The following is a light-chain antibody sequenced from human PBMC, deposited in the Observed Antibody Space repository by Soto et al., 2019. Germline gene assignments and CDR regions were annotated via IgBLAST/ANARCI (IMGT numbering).Light chain of an antibody. CDR3: SSYTSSSTLYV. CDR1: SSDVGGYNY. CDR2: DVS. V-gene: IGLV2-14*01. Sequence: QSALTQPASVSGSPGQSITISCTGTSSDVGGYNYVSWYQQHPGKAPKLIIYDVSNRPSGVSNRFSGSKSGNTASVTISGLQAEDEADYYCSSYTSSSTLYVFGTGTKVTV. J-gene: IGLJ1*01.